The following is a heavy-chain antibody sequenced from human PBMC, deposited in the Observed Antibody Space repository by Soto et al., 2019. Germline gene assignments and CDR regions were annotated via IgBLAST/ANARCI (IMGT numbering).Heavy chain of an antibody. V-gene: IGHV3-30-3*01. CDR1: GFTFSSYA. CDR2: ISYDGSNK. Sequence: PGGSLRLSCAASGFTFSSYAMHWVRQAPGKGLEWVAVISYDGSNKYYADSVKGRFTISRDNSKNTLYLQMNSLRAEDTAVYYCARPPVEQWPRAPLGGRDAEYFQHWGQGTLVTVSS. D-gene: IGHD6-19*01. J-gene: IGHJ1*01. CDR3: ARPPVEQWPRAPLGGRDAEYFQH.